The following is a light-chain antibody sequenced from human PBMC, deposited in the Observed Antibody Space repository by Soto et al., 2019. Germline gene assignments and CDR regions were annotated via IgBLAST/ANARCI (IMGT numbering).Light chain of an antibody. J-gene: IGKJ4*01. CDR1: QSVSSY. V-gene: IGKV3-11*01. Sequence: EIVLTQSPANLSLSPGERATLSCRASQSVSSYLAWYQQKPGQTPRLLIYDASNRATGIPVRFSGSGSGTDFTLTINSLEPEDFAVYYCQQYGSSPLTFGGGTKVEIK. CDR3: QQYGSSPLT. CDR2: DAS.